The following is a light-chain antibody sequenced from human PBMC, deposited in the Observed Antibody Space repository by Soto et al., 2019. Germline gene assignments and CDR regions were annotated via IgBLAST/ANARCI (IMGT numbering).Light chain of an antibody. CDR2: KAS. Sequence: DIQMTQSPSTLSASVGDRVTITCRASQSISSWLAWYQQKPQRAPKLLIYKASTLQSGVPSRFSGSGSGTEFTLTISSLQPDDFATYYCQQYDSSSRTFGQGTKVEIK. V-gene: IGKV1-5*03. J-gene: IGKJ1*01. CDR3: QQYDSSSRT. CDR1: QSISSW.